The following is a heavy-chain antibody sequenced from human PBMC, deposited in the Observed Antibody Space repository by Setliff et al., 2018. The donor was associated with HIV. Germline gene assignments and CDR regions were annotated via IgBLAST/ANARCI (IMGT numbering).Heavy chain of an antibody. Sequence: PGGSLRLSCAASGFTFSSYEMDWFRQAPGKGLEWVSYITGSGNTTHYVDSVKGRFTISRDNSKNTLYLHVNSLRAEDTAVYYCAKETGDFFSWYFDLWGRGTLVTVSS. CDR1: GFTFSSYE. V-gene: IGHV3-23*01. J-gene: IGHJ2*01. CDR3: AKETGDFFSWYFDL. CDR2: ITGSGNTT. D-gene: IGHD7-27*01.